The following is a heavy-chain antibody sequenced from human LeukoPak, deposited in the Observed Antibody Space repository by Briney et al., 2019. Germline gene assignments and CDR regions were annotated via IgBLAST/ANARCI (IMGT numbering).Heavy chain of an antibody. CDR1: GFTFSNYW. J-gene: IGHJ4*02. CDR2: IKQDGSER. V-gene: IGHV3-7*01. Sequence: GGSLRLSCAASGFTFSNYWMSWVRQAPGKGLEWVANIKQDGSERYYVDSVKGRFTISRDNAKNSLYLQMNSLGAEDTAVYYCARDEDAFGGQGTLVTVSS. CDR3: ARDEDAF.